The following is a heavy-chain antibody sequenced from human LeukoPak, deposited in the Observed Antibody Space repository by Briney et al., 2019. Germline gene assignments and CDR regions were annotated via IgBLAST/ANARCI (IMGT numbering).Heavy chain of an antibody. V-gene: IGHV3-11*01. CDR3: ARARNYDFWSGYYEYYFDY. J-gene: IGHJ4*02. D-gene: IGHD3-3*01. CDR1: GFTFSDYY. CDR2: ISSSGSTI. Sequence: GGSLRLSCAASGFTFSDYYMSWIRQATRKRLEWVSYISSSGSTIYYADSVKGRFTISRDNAKNSLYLQMNSLRAEDTAVYYCARARNYDFWSGYYEYYFDYWGQGTLVTVSS.